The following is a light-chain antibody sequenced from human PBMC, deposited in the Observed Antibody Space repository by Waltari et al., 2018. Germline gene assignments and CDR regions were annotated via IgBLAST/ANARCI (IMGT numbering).Light chain of an antibody. CDR2: GAS. CDR1: QSVSIF. V-gene: IGKV3-11*01. Sequence: EIVLTQSPATLSLSPGDRATLSCRASQSVSIFLAWYQQKPGQAPRLRIYGASKRATGIPARFSGSGSGTDFSLTITSLEPEDSAVYYCQQRYSWPPITFGQGTRLEIK. J-gene: IGKJ5*01. CDR3: QQRYSWPPIT.